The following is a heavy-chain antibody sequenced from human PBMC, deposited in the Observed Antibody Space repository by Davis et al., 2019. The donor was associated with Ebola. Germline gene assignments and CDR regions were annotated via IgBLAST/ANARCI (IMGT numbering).Heavy chain of an antibody. V-gene: IGHV4-39*01. CDR3: ARPAGY. Sequence: MPSETLSLTCTLSGGSISSSSYYWGWIRQHPGKGLEWIGSIYYSGSTYYNPSLKSRVTISVDTSKNQFSLKLSSVTAADTAVYYCARPAGYWGQGTLVTVSS. D-gene: IGHD2-15*01. CDR1: GGSISSSSYY. J-gene: IGHJ4*02. CDR2: IYYSGST.